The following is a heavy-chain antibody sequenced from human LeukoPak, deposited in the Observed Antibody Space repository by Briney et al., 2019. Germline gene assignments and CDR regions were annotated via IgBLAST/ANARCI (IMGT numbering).Heavy chain of an antibody. CDR2: ISYDGSNK. D-gene: IGHD1-14*01. V-gene: IGHV3-30*18. J-gene: IGHJ6*02. Sequence: GGSLRLSCAASGFTFSSYGMHWVRQAPGKGLEWVAVISYDGSNKYYADSVKGRFTISRDKSKNTLYLQTNSLRAEDTAVYYCAKGYNPGATDYYGMDVWGQGTTVTVSS. CDR3: AKGYNPGATDYYGMDV. CDR1: GFTFSSYG.